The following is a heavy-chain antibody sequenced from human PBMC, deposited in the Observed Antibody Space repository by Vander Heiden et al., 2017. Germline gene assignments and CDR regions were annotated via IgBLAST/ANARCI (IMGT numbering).Heavy chain of an antibody. CDR2: ISSSSSYI. V-gene: IGHV3-21*01. D-gene: IGHD3-22*01. Sequence: EVQLVESGGGLVQPGGSLRLSCAASGFTFSSYSMNWVRQAPGKGLEWVSSISSSSSYIYYADSVKGRFTISRDNAKNSLYLQMNSLRAEDTAVYYCARDPLGYNWFDPWGQGTLVTVSS. CDR1: GFTFSSYS. J-gene: IGHJ5*02. CDR3: ARDPLGYNWFDP.